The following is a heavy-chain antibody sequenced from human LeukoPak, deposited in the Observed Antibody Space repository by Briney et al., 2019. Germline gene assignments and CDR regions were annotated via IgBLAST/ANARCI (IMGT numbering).Heavy chain of an antibody. J-gene: IGHJ6*03. CDR3: ARVTFGSAMDV. CDR2: ISSSGSTT. D-gene: IGHD3-10*01. CDR1: GFTFSDYY. Sequence: GGSLRLSCAASGFTFSDYYMSWIRQAPGEGLEWVSYISSSGSTTYYADSVKGRFTISRNNAKNSLYLQMDSLRAADTAVYYCARVTFGSAMDVWGKGTTVTISS. V-gene: IGHV3-11*01.